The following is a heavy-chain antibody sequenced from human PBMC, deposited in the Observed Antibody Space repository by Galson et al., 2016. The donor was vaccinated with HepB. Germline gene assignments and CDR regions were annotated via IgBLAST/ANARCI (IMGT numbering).Heavy chain of an antibody. D-gene: IGHD5-24*01. CDR2: IIPIFGTA. J-gene: IGHJ4*02. CDR1: GGTFSSYT. CDR3: ATLLTRATGVDY. Sequence: SVKVSCKASGGTFSSYTIIWVRQAPGQGLEWMGGIIPIFGTANYAQKFQGRVTITADESTSTAYMDLSSLRSKDTAVYYCATLLTRATGVDYWGQGTLVTVSS. V-gene: IGHV1-69*13.